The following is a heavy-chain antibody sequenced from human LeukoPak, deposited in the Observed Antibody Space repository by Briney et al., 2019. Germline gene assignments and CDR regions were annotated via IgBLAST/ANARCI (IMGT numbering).Heavy chain of an antibody. D-gene: IGHD3-16*01. Sequence: SGTLSLTCAVSGYSISSVYYWGWIRQPPGEGLEWIGSIYHSGSTYYNPSLKSRVTISVDTSKNQFSLKLSSVTAADTAVYYCARRGVMAARLFDYWGQGTLVTVSS. CDR2: IYHSGST. CDR1: GYSISSVYY. J-gene: IGHJ4*02. V-gene: IGHV4-38-2*01. CDR3: ARRGVMAARLFDY.